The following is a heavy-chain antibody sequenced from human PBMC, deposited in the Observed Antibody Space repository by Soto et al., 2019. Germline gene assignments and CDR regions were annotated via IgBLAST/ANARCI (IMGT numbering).Heavy chain of an antibody. CDR3: ARVFGFGGMDV. V-gene: IGHV4-59*12. Sequence: PSETLSLTCTVSGGSISSYYWSWTRQPPGKGLEWIGYIYYSGSTNYNPSLKSRVTISVDTSKNQFSLKLSSVTAADTAVYYCARVFGFGGMDVWGQGTTVTVSS. J-gene: IGHJ6*02. CDR2: IYYSGST. D-gene: IGHD3-10*01. CDR1: GGSISSYY.